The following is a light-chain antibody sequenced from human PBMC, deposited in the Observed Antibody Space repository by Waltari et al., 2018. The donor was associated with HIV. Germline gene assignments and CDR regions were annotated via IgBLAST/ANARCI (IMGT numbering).Light chain of an antibody. CDR3: QQYYSTPDT. CDR1: QSVLYSSNNKNY. CDR2: WAS. Sequence: DIVMTQSPYSLAVSLGERVTINCKSSQSVLYSSNNKNYLAWYQQKPGQPPKLLIYWASTRESGVPDRFSGSGSGTDFTLTISSLQAEDVAVYYCQQYYSTPDTFGQGTKLEI. V-gene: IGKV4-1*01. J-gene: IGKJ2*01.